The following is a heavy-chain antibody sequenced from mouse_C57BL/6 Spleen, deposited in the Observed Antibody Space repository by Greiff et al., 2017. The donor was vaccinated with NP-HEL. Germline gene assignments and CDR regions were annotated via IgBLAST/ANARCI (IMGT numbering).Heavy chain of an antibody. V-gene: IGHV5-9-1*02. CDR3: TRAGTVVAYWYFDV. J-gene: IGHJ1*03. D-gene: IGHD1-1*01. CDR2: ISSGGDYI. CDR1: GFTFSSYA. Sequence: EVQRVESGEGLVKPGGSLKLSCAASGFTFSSYAMSWVRQTPERRLEWVAYISSGGDYIYYADTVKGRFTISRDNARNTLYLQMSSLKSEDTAMYYCTRAGTVVAYWYFDVWGTGTTVTVSS.